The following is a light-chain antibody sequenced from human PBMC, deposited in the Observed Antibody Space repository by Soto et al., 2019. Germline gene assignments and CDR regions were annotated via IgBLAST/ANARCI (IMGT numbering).Light chain of an antibody. CDR2: GAS. Sequence: VLKQSPGTLSLYQGERATLSCRASQSVSSSYLAWYQQKPGQAPRLLIYGASSRATGIPDRFSGSGSGTDFTLTISRLEPEDFAVYYCQQYGSSPPWTCGQATKV. CDR3: QQYGSSPPWT. CDR1: QSVSSSY. J-gene: IGKJ1*01. V-gene: IGKV3-20*01.